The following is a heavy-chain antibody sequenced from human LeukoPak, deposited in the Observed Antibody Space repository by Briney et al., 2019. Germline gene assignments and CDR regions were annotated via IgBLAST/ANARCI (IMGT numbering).Heavy chain of an antibody. CDR3: ARHVSSSRVAFDI. V-gene: IGHV5-51*01. D-gene: IGHD2-2*01. CDR1: GYSFTTYW. CDR2: FNPGDSDI. Sequence: GESLKISCEVYGYSFTTYWLGWVRQMPGKGLEWMGTFNPGDSDIRYSPSFQGQVTISADKSISTAYLQWSSLKASDTAMYYCARHVSSSRVAFDIWGQGTMVTVSS. J-gene: IGHJ3*02.